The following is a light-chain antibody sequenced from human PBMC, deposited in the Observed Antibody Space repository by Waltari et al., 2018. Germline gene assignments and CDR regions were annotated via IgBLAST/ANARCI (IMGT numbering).Light chain of an antibody. Sequence: DSVLTPTPLSLSVTPGQPASISCKSSQSLLHSDGRTYLYWYLHKPGQSPQLLIYGVSSRFSGVPDRFSGSGSGTDFTLEISRVEAGDVGIYYCMQGIHLPWTFGQGTKVEIK. V-gene: IGKV2-29*02. CDR1: QSLLHSDGRTY. CDR3: MQGIHLPWT. CDR2: GVS. J-gene: IGKJ1*01.